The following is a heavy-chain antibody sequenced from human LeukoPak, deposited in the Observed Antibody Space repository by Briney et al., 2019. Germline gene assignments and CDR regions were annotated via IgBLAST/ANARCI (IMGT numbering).Heavy chain of an antibody. J-gene: IGHJ6*02. D-gene: IGHD3-16*01. CDR1: GVTFSSYW. V-gene: IGHV3-7*03. CDR3: ARGGGLDV. Sequence: GGSLRLSCAASGVTFSSYWMNWARQAPGKGLEWVASINHNGNVNYYVDSVRGRFTISRDNAKNSLYLQMSNLRAEDTAVYFCARGGGLDVWGQGATVTVSS. CDR2: INHNGNVN.